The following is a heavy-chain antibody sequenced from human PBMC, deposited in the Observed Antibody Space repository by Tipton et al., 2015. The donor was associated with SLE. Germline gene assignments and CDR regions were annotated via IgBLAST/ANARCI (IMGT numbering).Heavy chain of an antibody. CDR1: GGSIYTSTHS. Sequence: TLSLTCSVSGGSIYTSTHSWGWVRQPPGKGLEWIGNIYYDGTTNYSPSLNSRVTISIDTSKNQVSLRLTSVTAADTAVYYCARHGFCSTIVCLPFDSWGPGSLVTVSS. J-gene: IGHJ4*02. CDR3: ARHGFCSTIVCLPFDS. D-gene: IGHD3-10*01. V-gene: IGHV4-39*01. CDR2: IYYDGTT.